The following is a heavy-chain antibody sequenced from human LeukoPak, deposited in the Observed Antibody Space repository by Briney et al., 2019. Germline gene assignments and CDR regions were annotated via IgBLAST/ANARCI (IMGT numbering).Heavy chain of an antibody. J-gene: IGHJ4*02. CDR3: AKDGYGDYDY. CDR2: ISGDGTST. CDR1: GFIFHDYA. D-gene: IGHD4-17*01. Sequence: GGSLRLSCAASGFIFHDYAMHWVRQAPGKGLEWVSLISGDGTSTYYADSVKGRITISRDNSKNSLYLQMNSLRADDTALYYCAKDGYGDYDYWRQGTLVTVSS. V-gene: IGHV3-43*02.